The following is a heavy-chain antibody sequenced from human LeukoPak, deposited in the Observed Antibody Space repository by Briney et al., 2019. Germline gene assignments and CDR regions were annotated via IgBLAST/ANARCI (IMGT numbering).Heavy chain of an antibody. CDR2: IKQDGSEK. D-gene: IGHD1-26*01. CDR3: ARVSGYYYMDV. Sequence: PGGSLRLSCAASGFTFSSYWMSWVRQAPGKGLEWVANIKQDGSEKYYVDSAKGRFTISRDNAKNSLYLQMNSLRAEDTAVYYCARVSGYYYMDVWGKGTTVTISS. V-gene: IGHV3-7*01. CDR1: GFTFSSYW. J-gene: IGHJ6*03.